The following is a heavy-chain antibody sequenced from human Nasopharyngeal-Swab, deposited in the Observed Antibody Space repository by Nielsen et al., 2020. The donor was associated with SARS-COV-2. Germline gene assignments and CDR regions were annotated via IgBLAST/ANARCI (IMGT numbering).Heavy chain of an antibody. J-gene: IGHJ6*02. CDR3: ARLFLGMDV. D-gene: IGHD2-21*01. CDR1: GFTFSNYA. Sequence: GESLKISCAASGFTFSNYAMHWVRQAPGKGLEWVAVISYDGSNKYYADSVKGRFTISRDNSKNTLYLQMNSLRAEDTAVYYCARLFLGMDVWGQGTTVTVSS. V-gene: IGHV3-30-3*01. CDR2: ISYDGSNK.